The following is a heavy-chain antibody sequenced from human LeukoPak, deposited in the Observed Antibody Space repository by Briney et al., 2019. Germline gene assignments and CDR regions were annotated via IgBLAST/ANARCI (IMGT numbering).Heavy chain of an antibody. Sequence: GGSLRLSCAASGFIFSNYAMYWVRQAPGKGLEWVSAISGRSGSTYYADSVKGRFTISRDSSKNTLYLQMNSLRADDAAVYYCAKWGDYDVLTGYYVSDFWGQGTLVTVSS. CDR1: GFIFSNYA. J-gene: IGHJ4*02. V-gene: IGHV3-23*01. CDR3: AKWGDYDVLTGYYVSDF. CDR2: ISGRSGST. D-gene: IGHD3-9*01.